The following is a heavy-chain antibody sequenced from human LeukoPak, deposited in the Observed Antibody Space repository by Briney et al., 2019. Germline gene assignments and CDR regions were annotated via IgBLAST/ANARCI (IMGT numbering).Heavy chain of an antibody. CDR3: ARNRRSSGYYGYYFDY. Sequence: ASVKVSCKASGYTFTGYCMHWVRQAPGQGLERMGWINPNSGGTNYAQKFQGRVTMTRDTSISTAYMELSRLRSDDTAVYYCARNRRSSGYYGYYFDYWGQGTLVTVSS. V-gene: IGHV1-2*02. CDR2: INPNSGGT. CDR1: GYTFTGYC. J-gene: IGHJ4*02. D-gene: IGHD3-22*01.